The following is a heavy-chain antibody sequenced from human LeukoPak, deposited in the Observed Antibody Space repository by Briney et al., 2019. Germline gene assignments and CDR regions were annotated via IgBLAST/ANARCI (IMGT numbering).Heavy chain of an antibody. CDR3: ASFVFWSGYPFDY. Sequence: GSLSLTCTVSGGSISNYYWNWIRQPPGKGLEWIGYIYYSGSANYDPSLKSRVTISVDTSNNQFSLKLSSVTAADTAVYYCASFVFWSGYPFDYWGQGALVTVSS. D-gene: IGHD3-3*01. J-gene: IGHJ4*02. V-gene: IGHV4-59*01. CDR1: GGSISNYY. CDR2: IYYSGSA.